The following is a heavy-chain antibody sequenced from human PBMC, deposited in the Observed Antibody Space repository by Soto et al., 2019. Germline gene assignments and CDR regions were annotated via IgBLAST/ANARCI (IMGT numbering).Heavy chain of an antibody. Sequence: QVQLVESGGGVVQPGRSLRLSCAASGFTLSSFAIHWVRQAPGKGLEWVSVISYGGSKKYYADSVKGRFTISRDNSKTTLYLQMSSLGAEDTAVYYCARGWGGIAAAGTLDYWGQGTLVTVSS. V-gene: IGHV3-30-3*01. CDR1: GFTLSSFA. CDR3: ARGWGGIAAAGTLDY. D-gene: IGHD6-13*01. J-gene: IGHJ4*02. CDR2: ISYGGSKK.